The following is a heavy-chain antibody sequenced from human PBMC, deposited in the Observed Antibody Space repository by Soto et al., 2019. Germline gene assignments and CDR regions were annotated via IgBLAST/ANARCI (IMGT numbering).Heavy chain of an antibody. V-gene: IGHV3-11*01. CDR2: ISSSGSTI. D-gene: IGHD2-2*01. J-gene: IGHJ6*03. CDR1: GFTFSDYY. CDR3: AREGGCSSTSCPSGQYYMDV. Sequence: QVQLVESGGGSVKPGGSLRLSCAASGFTFSDYYMSWIRQAPGKGLEWVSYISSSGSTIYYADSVKGRFTISRDNAKNSLYVQMNSLRAEDTAVYYCAREGGCSSTSCPSGQYYMDVWGKGTTVTVSS.